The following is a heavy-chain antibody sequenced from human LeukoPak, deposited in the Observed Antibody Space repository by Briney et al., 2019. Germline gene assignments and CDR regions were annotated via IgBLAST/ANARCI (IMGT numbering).Heavy chain of an antibody. CDR1: GGPISGYY. CDR2: IYYSGST. D-gene: IGHD6-19*01. J-gene: IGHJ4*02. CDR3: ARHQREGSGWYNFDN. Sequence: KASETLSLTCTVSGGPISGYYWSWIRQPPGKGLEWIGYIYYSGSTNYNPSLKSRVTISVDTSKNQFSLKLNSVTAADTAVYYCARHQREGSGWYNFDNWGQGTLVTVSS. V-gene: IGHV4-59*08.